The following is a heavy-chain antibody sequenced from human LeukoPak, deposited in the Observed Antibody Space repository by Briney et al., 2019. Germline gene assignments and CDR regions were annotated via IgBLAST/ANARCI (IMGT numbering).Heavy chain of an antibody. V-gene: IGHV1-69*05. D-gene: IGHD6-13*01. CDR2: IIPIFGTA. CDR1: GGTFSSYA. J-gene: IGHJ5*02. Sequence: SVKVSCKASGGTFSSYAICWVRQAPGQGLEWMGGIIPIFGTANYAQKFQGRVTITTDESTSTAYMELSSLRSEDTAVYYCARVAAAHFDPWGQGTLVTVSS. CDR3: ARVAAAHFDP.